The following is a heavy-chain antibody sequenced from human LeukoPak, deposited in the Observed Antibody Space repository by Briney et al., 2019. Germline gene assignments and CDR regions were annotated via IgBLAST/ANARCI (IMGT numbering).Heavy chain of an antibody. CDR1: GFTFSNAW. CDR3: TTVDSSFYYDTSGYYSYYYYMDV. D-gene: IGHD3-22*01. J-gene: IGHJ6*03. V-gene: IGHV3-15*01. CDR2: IKSKTDGGTT. Sequence: KSGGSLRLSCAASGFTFSNAWMSWVRQAPGKGLEWVGRIKSKTDGGTTDYAAPVKGRFTISRDDSKNTLNLQMNSLKTEDTAVYYCTTVDSSFYYDTSGYYSYYYYMDVWGKGTTVTVSS.